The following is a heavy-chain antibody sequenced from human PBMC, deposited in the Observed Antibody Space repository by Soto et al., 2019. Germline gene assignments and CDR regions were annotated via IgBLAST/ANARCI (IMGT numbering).Heavy chain of an antibody. D-gene: IGHD2-8*01. CDR1: GLSLSSRGGG. J-gene: IGHJ4*02. Sequence: VSGPTLVNPTRTRTLTCTFSGLSLSSRGGGGGWIRQPPGKALEWLALIYLNDDKRYSPSRKSRLTITKDTSKNQAGLTTTNMHPVHTATYYREHRTIGYSTNGVCYTATSFDSWGQGPLVTVS. CDR2: IYLNDDK. V-gene: IGHV2-5*01. CDR3: EHRTIGYSTNGVCYTATSFDS.